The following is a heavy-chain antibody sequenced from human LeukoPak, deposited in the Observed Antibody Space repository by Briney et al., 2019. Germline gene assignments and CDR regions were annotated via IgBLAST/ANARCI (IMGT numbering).Heavy chain of an antibody. CDR2: IYYSGST. CDR3: ARLGYYDSSGSNYFDY. V-gene: IGHV4-59*08. D-gene: IGHD3-22*01. Sequence: SETLSLTCTVSGGSISSYYWSWIRQPPGKGLEWIGYIYYSGSTNYNPSLKSRVTISVDTSKNQFSLKLSSVTAADTAVYYCARLGYYDSSGSNYFDYWGQGTLVTVSS. CDR1: GGSISSYY. J-gene: IGHJ4*02.